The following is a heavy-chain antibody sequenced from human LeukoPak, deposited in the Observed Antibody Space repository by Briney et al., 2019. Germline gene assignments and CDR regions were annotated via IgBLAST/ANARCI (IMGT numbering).Heavy chain of an antibody. Sequence: SETLSLTCTVYGYSISSGYYWGWIRQPPGKGLEWIGYVYYSGSTEYNPSLRSRVTISLEMSKHQFSLNLTSVTAADTAVYYCASNTGTVFDYWGQGTLVTVSS. CDR1: GYSISSGYY. D-gene: IGHD7-27*01. CDR3: ASNTGTVFDY. CDR2: VYYSGST. J-gene: IGHJ4*02. V-gene: IGHV4-61*01.